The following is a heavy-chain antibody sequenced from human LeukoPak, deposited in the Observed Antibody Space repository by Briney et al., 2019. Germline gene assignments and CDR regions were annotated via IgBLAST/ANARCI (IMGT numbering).Heavy chain of an antibody. J-gene: IGHJ4*02. CDR2: IYISGST. V-gene: IGHV4-4*07. CDR1: GGSISSYY. CDR3: ARDRGTWNDDGFDY. D-gene: IGHD1-1*01. Sequence: SETLSLTCTVSGGSISSYYWGWIRQPAGKGLEWIGRIYISGSTNYNPSLKSRVTMSVDTSKNQFSLKLSSVTAADTAVYYCARDRGTWNDDGFDYWGQGTLVTVSS.